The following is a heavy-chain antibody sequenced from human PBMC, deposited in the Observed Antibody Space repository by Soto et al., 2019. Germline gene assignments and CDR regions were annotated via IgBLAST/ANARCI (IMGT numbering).Heavy chain of an antibody. CDR2: MSNDGISK. Sequence: QVQLVESGGGVVQPGRSLRLSCAASGFIFSSYGMHWVRQAPGKGLEWVAVMSNDGISKHYADSVKGRFTISRDNSQNTMYLPMNMLRAEDKAVYFCTQGYGSSGQPCYGGAFDIWGQGTMVAVSS. J-gene: IGHJ3*02. D-gene: IGHD3-22*01. CDR3: TQGYGSSGQPCYGGAFDI. CDR1: GFIFSSYG. V-gene: IGHV3-30*18.